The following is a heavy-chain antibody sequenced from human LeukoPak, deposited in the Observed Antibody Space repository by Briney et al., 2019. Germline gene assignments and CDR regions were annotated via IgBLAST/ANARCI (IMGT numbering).Heavy chain of an antibody. J-gene: IGHJ4*02. CDR2: IFSGGGT. CDR3: ARDGVAFGGVYFDY. D-gene: IGHD3-16*01. CDR1: GLTVSNNY. V-gene: IGHV3-66*01. Sequence: PGGSLRLSCVVSGLTVSNNYMTWVRQAPGKGLEWVSLIFSGGGTYYADSVKGRFTISRDSSKNTLYLQMNSLRAEDTALYYCARDGVAFGGVYFDYWGQGTLVTVSS.